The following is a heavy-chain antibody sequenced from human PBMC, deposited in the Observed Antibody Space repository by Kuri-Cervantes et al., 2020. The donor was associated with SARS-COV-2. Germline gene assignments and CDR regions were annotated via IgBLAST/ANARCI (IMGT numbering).Heavy chain of an antibody. CDR1: GESFSGYY. J-gene: IGHJ5*02. D-gene: IGHD6-19*01. V-gene: IGHV4-34*01. Sequence: SETLSLTCAFYGESFSGYYWNWIRQSPGKGLEWIGEVNHRGSTNYNPSLKSRVTISVDTSKNQFSLKLSSATAADTAVYYCARENVSSGWSRWFDPWGQGTLVTVSS. CDR2: VNHRGST. CDR3: ARENVSSGWSRWFDP.